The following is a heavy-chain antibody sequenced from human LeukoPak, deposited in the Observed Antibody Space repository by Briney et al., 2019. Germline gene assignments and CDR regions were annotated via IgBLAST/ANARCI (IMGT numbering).Heavy chain of an antibody. CDR2: VSYDGSNK. V-gene: IGHV3-30*18. D-gene: IGHD3-10*01. J-gene: IGHJ4*02. Sequence: GGSLRLSCAASGFAFNNAWMSWVRQAPGKGLEWVAVVSYDGSNKYYAGSVKGRFTISRDNSKNTLYLQMNSLTTEDTAVYHCAKDQSILWFAFDYWGQGTLVTVSS. CDR3: AKDQSILWFAFDY. CDR1: GFAFNNAW.